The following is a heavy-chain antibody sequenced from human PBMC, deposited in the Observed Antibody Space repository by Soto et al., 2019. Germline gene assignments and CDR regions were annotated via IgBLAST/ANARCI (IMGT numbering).Heavy chain of an antibody. CDR2: IYYSGST. Sequence: SETLSLTCTVSGGSISSGGYYWSWIRQHPGKGLEWIGYIYYSGSTYYNPSLKSRVTISVDRSKNQFTLKLSSVTAADTAVYYCATSYGNAWYTYWGQGIQVTVSS. CDR1: GGSISSGGYY. D-gene: IGHD6-13*01. V-gene: IGHV4-31*03. CDR3: ATSYGNAWYTY. J-gene: IGHJ4*02.